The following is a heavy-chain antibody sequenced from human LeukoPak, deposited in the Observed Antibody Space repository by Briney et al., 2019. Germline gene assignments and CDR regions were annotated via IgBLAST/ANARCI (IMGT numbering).Heavy chain of an antibody. CDR3: TTESQRYYGMDV. J-gene: IGHJ6*02. CDR1: GFTVSSSY. D-gene: IGHD6-25*01. CDR2: IYSGGST. Sequence: GGSLRLSCAASGFTVSSSYVSWVRQAPGKGLEWVSVIYSGGSTSYADSVKGRFTISRDNSQNTLYLQMNSLRAEDTAVYYCTTESQRYYGMDVWGQGTTVTVSS. V-gene: IGHV3-53*01.